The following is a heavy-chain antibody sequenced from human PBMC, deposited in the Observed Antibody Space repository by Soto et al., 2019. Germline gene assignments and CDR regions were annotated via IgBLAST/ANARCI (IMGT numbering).Heavy chain of an antibody. Sequence: VSLTCPVSGCSIISGYNWSWIRQHPVKGLEWIGYIYYSGNTYYNPSLKSRVSISLDTSKSQFSLKLDSVTAADTAVYYCARDAPAASEVPNFMAVCGQRITGIGSAGM. CDR3: ARDAPAASEVPNFMAVCGQRITGIGSAGM. V-gene: IGHV4-31*03. D-gene: IGHD6-19*01. J-gene: IGHJ6*01. CDR2: IYYSGNT. CDR1: GCSIISGYN.